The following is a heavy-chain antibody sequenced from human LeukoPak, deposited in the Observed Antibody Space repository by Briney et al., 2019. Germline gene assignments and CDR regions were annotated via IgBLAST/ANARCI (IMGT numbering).Heavy chain of an antibody. D-gene: IGHD6-19*01. Sequence: GASVKVSCKASGYTFTGYYMHWVRQAPGQGLEWMGWINPNSGGTNYAQKFQGRVTMTRDTSISTAYMELSRLRSDDTAVYYCARMHIYSSGWHGGGRHFDYWGQGTLVTVSS. CDR1: GYTFTGYY. CDR3: ARMHIYSSGWHGGGRHFDY. J-gene: IGHJ4*02. V-gene: IGHV1-2*02. CDR2: INPNSGGT.